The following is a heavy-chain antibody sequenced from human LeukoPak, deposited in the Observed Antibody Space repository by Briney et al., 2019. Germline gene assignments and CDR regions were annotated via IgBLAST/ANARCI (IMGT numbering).Heavy chain of an antibody. D-gene: IGHD2-21*02. CDR1: GFTFSSYS. CDR3: ATIVVVTGGFDI. Sequence: GGSLRLSCAASGFTFSSYSMNWFRQAPGKGLEWVSAISGSGGSTYYADSVKGRFTISRDNSKNTLYLQMDSLRAEDTAVYYCATIVVVTGGFDIWGQGTLVTVSS. J-gene: IGHJ3*02. CDR2: ISGSGGST. V-gene: IGHV3-23*01.